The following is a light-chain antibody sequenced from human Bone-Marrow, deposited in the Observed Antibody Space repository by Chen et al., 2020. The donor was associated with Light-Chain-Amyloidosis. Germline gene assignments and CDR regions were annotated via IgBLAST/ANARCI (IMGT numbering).Light chain of an antibody. CDR3: SSYTISSTLLVV. V-gene: IGLV1-44*01. CDR1: SSNIGRNT. CDR2: SVD. J-gene: IGLJ2*01. Sequence: QSGLAQPPSASGTPGQRVTISCSGSSSNIGRNTVNWYQQLPGTGPKLLIYSVDQRPPGSPNRFSGYKSGTSASLAIGGLQAEDEADYDCSSYTISSTLLVVFGGGTKLTVL.